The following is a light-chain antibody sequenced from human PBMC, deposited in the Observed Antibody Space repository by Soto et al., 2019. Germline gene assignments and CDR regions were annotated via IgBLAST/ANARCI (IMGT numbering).Light chain of an antibody. CDR1: SANIGSNY. J-gene: IGLJ2*01. Sequence: QSALTQPPSGSGTPGQRVTISCSGSSANIGSNYVYWYQQLPGTAPKLLISRDNQRPSGVPDRFSGSKSGTSASLAISGLRSEDEVDDYCATWDDNLNGPVFGVGTKLTFL. CDR2: RDN. V-gene: IGLV1-47*01. CDR3: ATWDDNLNGPV.